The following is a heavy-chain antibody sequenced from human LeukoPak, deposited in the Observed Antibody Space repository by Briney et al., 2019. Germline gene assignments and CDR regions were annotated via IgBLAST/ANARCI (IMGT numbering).Heavy chain of an antibody. CDR2: ISNSGST. Sequence: PSETLSLTCAVYGGSFSGHYWSWIRQPPGKGLEWIGYISNSGSTNYNASLKSRVTVSVDTSMNQLSLRLTSVTAADTAVYYCARHDYGSGSYLDHWGQGTLVTVSS. D-gene: IGHD3-10*01. CDR1: GGSFSGHY. V-gene: IGHV4-59*08. J-gene: IGHJ4*02. CDR3: ARHDYGSGSYLDH.